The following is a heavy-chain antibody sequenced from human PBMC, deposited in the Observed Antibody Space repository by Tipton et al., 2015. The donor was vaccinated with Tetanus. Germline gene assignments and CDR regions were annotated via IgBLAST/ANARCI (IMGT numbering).Heavy chain of an antibody. V-gene: IGHV1-69*12. J-gene: IGHJ4*02. Sequence: QVQLVQSGAEVKKPGSSVKVSCKASGGTFSSYAISWVRQAPGQGLEWMGGIITIFGTANYAQKFQGRVTITADESTSTAYMELSSLRSEDTAVYYCARDPPHNYYDSSGYYSRGERGDYWGQGTLVTVSS. CDR1: GGTFSSYA. CDR3: ARDPPHNYYDSSGYYSRGERGDY. CDR2: IITIFGTA. D-gene: IGHD3-22*01.